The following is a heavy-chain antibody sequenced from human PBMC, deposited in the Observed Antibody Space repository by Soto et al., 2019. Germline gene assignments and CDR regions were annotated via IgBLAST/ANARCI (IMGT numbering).Heavy chain of an antibody. CDR1: GGSFSSYY. CDR3: ARGEPRFMEWLLLSEYFDP. V-gene: IGHV4-34*01. CDR2: INHSGST. D-gene: IGHD3-3*01. Sequence: ASETLSLTCAVYGGSFSSYYWSWIRRPPGKGLEWIGVINHSGSTNYDPSLKSRVTISIDTSKNQVSLTLSSVTAADTAVYYCARGEPRFMEWLLLSEYFDPWGQGTLVTVSS. J-gene: IGHJ5*02.